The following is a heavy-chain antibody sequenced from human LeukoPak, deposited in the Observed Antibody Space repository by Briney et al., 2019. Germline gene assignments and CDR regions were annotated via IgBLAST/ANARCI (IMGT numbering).Heavy chain of an antibody. D-gene: IGHD6-19*01. J-gene: IGHJ4*02. V-gene: IGHV4-39*07. CDR2: IYYSGST. CDR1: GGSISSSSYY. Sequence: SETLSLTCTVSGGSISSSSYYWGWIRQPPGKGLEWIGSIYYSGSTYYDPSLKSRVTISVDTSKNQFSLKLTSVTAADTAVYYCATDSGWYGGQRFDYWGQGTLVPVSS. CDR3: ATDSGWYGGQRFDY.